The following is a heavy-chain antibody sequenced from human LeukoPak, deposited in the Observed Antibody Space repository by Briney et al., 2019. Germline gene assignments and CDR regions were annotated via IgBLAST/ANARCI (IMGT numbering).Heavy chain of an antibody. Sequence: SETLSLTCTVSGGSISSGGYYWSWIRQHPGKGLEWVGYIYYSGSTDYNPSLKSRFTMSVDTSKNQFSLKLSSVTAADTAVYYCASADYDMAFDIWGQGTMVTVSS. CDR3: ASADYDMAFDI. V-gene: IGHV4-31*03. D-gene: IGHD3-9*01. CDR1: GGSISSGGYY. CDR2: IYYSGST. J-gene: IGHJ3*02.